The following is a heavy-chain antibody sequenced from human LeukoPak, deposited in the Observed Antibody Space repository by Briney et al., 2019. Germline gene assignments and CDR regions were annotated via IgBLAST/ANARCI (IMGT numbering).Heavy chain of an antibody. J-gene: IGHJ4*02. CDR2: IIPILGIA. D-gene: IGHD3-9*01. Sequence: ASVKVSCKASGGTFSSYAISWVRQAPGQGLEWMGRIIPILGIANYAQKFQGRVTITADKSTSTAYMELSSLRSEDTAVYYCAREMERKSYDILTGYYNVGGYWGQGTLVTVSS. V-gene: IGHV1-69*04. CDR1: GGTFSSYA. CDR3: AREMERKSYDILTGYYNVGGY.